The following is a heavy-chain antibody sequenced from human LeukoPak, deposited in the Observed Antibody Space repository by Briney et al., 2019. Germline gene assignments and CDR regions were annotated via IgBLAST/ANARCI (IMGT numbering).Heavy chain of an antibody. V-gene: IGHV4-34*01. Sequence: SETLSLTCAVYGGSFSGYYWSWIRQPPGKGLEWIGEINHSGSTNYNPSLKSRVTISVDTSKNQFSQKLSSVTAADTAVYYCASSPFSGIRRKPIHWYFDLWGRGTLVTVSS. D-gene: IGHD3-10*01. CDR2: INHSGST. CDR3: ASSPFSGIRRKPIHWYFDL. J-gene: IGHJ2*01. CDR1: GGSFSGYY.